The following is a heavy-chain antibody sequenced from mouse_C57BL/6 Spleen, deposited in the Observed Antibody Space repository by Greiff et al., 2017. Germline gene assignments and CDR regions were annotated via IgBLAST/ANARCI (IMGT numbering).Heavy chain of an antibody. D-gene: IGHD2-10*01. J-gene: IGHJ2*01. CDR2: IDPSDSYT. V-gene: IGHV1-50*01. Sequence: QVQLQQPGAELVKPGASVKLSCKASGYTFTSYWMQWVKQRPGQGLEWIGEIDPSDSYTNYNQKFKGKATLTVDTSSSTAYMQLSSLTSEDSAVYYCARGAPSYPGDYWGQGTTLTVSS. CDR3: ARGAPSYPGDY. CDR1: GYTFTSYW.